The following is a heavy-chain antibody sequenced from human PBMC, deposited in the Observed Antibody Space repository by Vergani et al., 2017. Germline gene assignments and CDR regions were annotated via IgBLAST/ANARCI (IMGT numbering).Heavy chain of an antibody. CDR1: GFTFIMHA. CDR3: AKGGRSEVAGKFGAFDI. CDR2: LSASDRRT. D-gene: IGHD6-19*01. J-gene: IGHJ3*02. V-gene: IGHV3-23*01. Sequence: EVQLLESGGDLVQPGGSLRLSCAASGFTFIMHAMSWVRQAPGKGLEWVSTLSASDRRTHYADSVKGRFTISRDNSKNTLFLHMNSLRPEDTAVYYCAKGGRSEVAGKFGAFDIWGQGTMVTVSS.